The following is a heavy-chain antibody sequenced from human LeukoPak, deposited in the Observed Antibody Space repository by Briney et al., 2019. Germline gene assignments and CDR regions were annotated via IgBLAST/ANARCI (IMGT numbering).Heavy chain of an antibody. CDR2: ISGYDGST. Sequence: GGSLRLSCAASGFAFSDYAMTWVRQAPGKGLEWVSGISGYDGSTFYADSVKGRFTISRDDSKSTLYLQMNSLRVEDTAVYYCAKRCTGVTGTTCWHNYYYYMDDWGTGTTVTVSS. CDR1: GFAFSDYA. J-gene: IGHJ6*03. V-gene: IGHV3-23*01. D-gene: IGHD2-8*02. CDR3: AKRCTGVTGTTCWHNYYYYMDD.